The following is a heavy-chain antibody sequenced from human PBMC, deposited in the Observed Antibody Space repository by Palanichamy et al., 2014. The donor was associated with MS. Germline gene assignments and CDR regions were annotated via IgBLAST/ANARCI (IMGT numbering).Heavy chain of an antibody. CDR2: MSYDGTNK. CDR1: GFSFSTYG. CDR3: TKSIGADTYYYYGMDV. Sequence: QVQLVESGGGVVQPGRSLRLSCAASGFSFSTYGMHWVRQAPGKGLEWVSIMSYDGTNKFYGDSVKGRFTISRDNSKNTVFLQMNNLRVEDTAVYYCTKSIGADTYYYYGMDVWGQGTTVTVSS. V-gene: IGHV3-30*18. J-gene: IGHJ6*02. D-gene: IGHD6-13*01.